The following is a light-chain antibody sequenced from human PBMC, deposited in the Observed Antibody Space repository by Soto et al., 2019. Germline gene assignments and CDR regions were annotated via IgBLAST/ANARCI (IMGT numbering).Light chain of an antibody. V-gene: IGLV1-51*01. CDR2: DNN. CDR1: SSNIGNNR. Sequence: QSVLTQPPSVSAAPGQKVTISCSGSSSNIGNNRVSWYQQLPGTAPKLLIYDNNKRPSGIPDRFSGSKSGTSATLGITGLQTGDEADYYCGTWDSSLSAGVFGGGTQLTVL. CDR3: GTWDSSLSAGV. J-gene: IGLJ2*01.